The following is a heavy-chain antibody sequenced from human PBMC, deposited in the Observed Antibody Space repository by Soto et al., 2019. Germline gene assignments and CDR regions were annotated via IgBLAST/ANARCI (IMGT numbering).Heavy chain of an antibody. CDR3: AREPLT. J-gene: IGHJ4*02. CDR1: GGSICIGGYY. V-gene: IGHV4-31*03. Sequence: QVQLQESGPGLVKLSQTLSLTCTVSGGSICIGGYYWSWIRQHPGKGLVWIGYIYYSENASYNPSPTSRVTISVDTSRNQSSLKLSSVNAADTAVYYCAREPLTWGQGNLVTVSS. CDR2: IYYSENA.